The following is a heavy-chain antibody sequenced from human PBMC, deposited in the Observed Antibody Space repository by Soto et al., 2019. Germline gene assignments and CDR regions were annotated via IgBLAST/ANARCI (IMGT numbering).Heavy chain of an antibody. CDR3: ARDLFYGDYGWFDP. CDR1: GYTFTSYA. J-gene: IGHJ5*02. CDR2: INAGNGNT. Sequence: ASVKVSCKASGYTFTSYAMHWVRQAPGQRLEWMGWINAGNGNTKYSQKFRGRVTITRDTSASTAYMELSSLRSEDTAVYYCARDLFYGDYGWFDPWGQGTLVTVSS. V-gene: IGHV1-3*01. D-gene: IGHD4-17*01.